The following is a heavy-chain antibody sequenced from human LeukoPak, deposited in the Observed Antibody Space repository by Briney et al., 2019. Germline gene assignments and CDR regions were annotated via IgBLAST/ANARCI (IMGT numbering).Heavy chain of an antibody. V-gene: IGHV4-61*02. Sequence: SETLSLTCTVSGGSISSGSYYWSWIRQPAGKGLEWIGRIYTSGSTNYNPSLKSRVTISVDTSKNQFSLKLSSVTAADTAVYYCARVETGRYYFDYWGQGTLVTVSS. CDR1: GGSISSGSYY. CDR3: ARVETGRYYFDY. J-gene: IGHJ4*02. D-gene: IGHD1-14*01. CDR2: IYTSGST.